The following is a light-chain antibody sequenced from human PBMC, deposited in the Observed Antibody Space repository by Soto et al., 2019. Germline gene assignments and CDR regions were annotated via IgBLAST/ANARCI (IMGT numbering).Light chain of an antibody. V-gene: IGKV1-5*01. Sequence: DIQMTQSPSTLTASVGHRVTIACRASQSVNRWLAWYQKKPGRAPKLLIYDASNLQSGVPSRFSGSGSGTEFILSISSLRLDDFETYYCQENNSGWRFGPGTKVKI. CDR2: DAS. CDR3: QENNSGWR. CDR1: QSVNRW. J-gene: IGKJ1*01.